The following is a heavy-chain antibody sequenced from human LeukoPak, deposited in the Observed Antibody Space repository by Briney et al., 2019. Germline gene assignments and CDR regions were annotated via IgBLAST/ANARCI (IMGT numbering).Heavy chain of an antibody. CDR3: ARIRDITMIVVVIEEDAFDI. V-gene: IGHV4-39*01. CDR2: IYYSGST. Sequence: PSETLSLTCTVSGGSISSSSYYWAWIRQPPGKGLEWIGSIYYSGSTYYNPSLKSRVTISVDTSKNQFSLKLSSVTAADTAVYYCARIRDITMIVVVIEEDAFDIWGQGTMVTVSS. CDR1: GGSISSSSYY. D-gene: IGHD3-22*01. J-gene: IGHJ3*02.